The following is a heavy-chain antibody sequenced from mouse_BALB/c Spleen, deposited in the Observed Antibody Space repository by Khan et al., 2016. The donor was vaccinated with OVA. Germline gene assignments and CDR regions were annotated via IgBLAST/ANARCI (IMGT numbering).Heavy chain of an antibody. CDR1: GFNIKDTY. V-gene: IGHV14-3*02. J-gene: IGHJ3*01. D-gene: IGHD2-1*01. CDR3: ATLYGNPCAF. CDR2: IDPPNDDS. Sequence: VQLKQSGAELVKPGASVKLSCSASGFNIKDTYIHWMKQRPEQGLEWIGRIDPPNDDSKYGPKFQAKATLTADTSSNTAYLQLRSLTSEDTAVDYGATLYGNPCAFWGQGTLVSVSA.